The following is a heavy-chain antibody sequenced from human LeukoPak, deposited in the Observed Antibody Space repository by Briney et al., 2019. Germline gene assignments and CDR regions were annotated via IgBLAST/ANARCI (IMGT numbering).Heavy chain of an antibody. D-gene: IGHD2-21*02. CDR3: AKRLGDPRAFDY. CDR1: GFTFSSYA. CDR2: ISGTSGTI. Sequence: GGSLRLSCAASGFTFSSYAMSWVRQAPGKGLEWVSGISGTSGTINYAAPVKGRFTISRDNSKNTLYLQMNSLRVDDMAVYYCAKRLGDPRAFDYWGQGTLVTVSS. J-gene: IGHJ4*02. V-gene: IGHV3-23*01.